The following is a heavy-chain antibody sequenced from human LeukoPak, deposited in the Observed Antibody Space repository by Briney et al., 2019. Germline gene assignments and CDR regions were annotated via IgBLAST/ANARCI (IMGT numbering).Heavy chain of an antibody. Sequence: GGSLRLSCAASGFTFSSYSMNWVRQAPGKGLEWVSVLYRDGPTYYADSVKDRFTISRHNSKNTLYLQMNSLRPEDTAVYYCARDSYSGDTRVRWFDPWGQGTLVTVSS. CDR1: GFTFSSYS. CDR2: LYRDGPT. J-gene: IGHJ5*02. V-gene: IGHV3-66*01. D-gene: IGHD4-17*01. CDR3: ARDSYSGDTRVRWFDP.